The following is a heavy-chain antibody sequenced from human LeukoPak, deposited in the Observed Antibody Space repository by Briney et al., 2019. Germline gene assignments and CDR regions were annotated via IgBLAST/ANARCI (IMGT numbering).Heavy chain of an antibody. D-gene: IGHD6-13*01. V-gene: IGHV4-59*08. CDR1: GGSISSYY. J-gene: IGHJ4*02. CDR3: ANIGDSTALFYYFYY. CDR2: ISYSGST. Sequence: SETLSLTCTVSGGSISSYYWSWIRQPPGKGLEWIGYISYSGSTYYNPSLKRRVTISLDTPTSQFSLKLSTRTAADEAVYYCANIGDSTALFYYFYYWGQGTLVTVSS.